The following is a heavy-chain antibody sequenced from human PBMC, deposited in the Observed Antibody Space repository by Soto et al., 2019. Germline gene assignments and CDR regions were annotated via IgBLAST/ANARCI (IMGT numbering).Heavy chain of an antibody. CDR1: GFGFSAYS. CDR3: VRVGWGYTYGNGLDG. D-gene: IGHD5-18*01. J-gene: IGHJ6*02. Sequence: QVQLVESGGGVVHPGGSLRLSCKASGFGFSAYSMHWVRQAPGKGLEWVAVIQHNGNYIQYADFVRGRFTISRDNSKRILYLEMNRLNPADTALYYCVRVGWGYTYGNGLDGWGQGTTVTVSS. V-gene: IGHV3-30-3*01. CDR2: IQHNGNYI.